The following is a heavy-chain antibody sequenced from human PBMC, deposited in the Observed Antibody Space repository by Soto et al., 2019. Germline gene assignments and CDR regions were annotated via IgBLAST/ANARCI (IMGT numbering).Heavy chain of an antibody. CDR1: RAPFGKFF. CDR2: IIPTFGTA. Sequence: QAQLEQSGGEVKKPGSSVKVSCKASRAPFGKFFLTWVRKPLGFGFGWVGGIIPTFGTANYAQKFQGRVTITADESTSTSYMEVNNLRSEDTAVYYCAKVRYSSPMGYYYGMDVWGQGTTVTVSS. D-gene: IGHD6-19*01. CDR3: AKVRYSSPMGYYYGMDV. J-gene: IGHJ6*02. V-gene: IGHV1-69*01.